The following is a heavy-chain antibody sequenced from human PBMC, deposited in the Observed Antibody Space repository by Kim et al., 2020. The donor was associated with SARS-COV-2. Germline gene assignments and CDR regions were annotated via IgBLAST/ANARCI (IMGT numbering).Heavy chain of an antibody. D-gene: IGHD5-12*01. V-gene: IGHV4-59*13. J-gene: IGHJ6*02. CDR3: ARGGKGYLYGMDV. CDR2: IYYTGST. Sequence: SETLSLTCTVSGGSLSSFYWSWIRQTPENGLEWLGYIYYTGSTDYNPSLKSRLIISLGTSENQFSLTLTSVTAADTAVYYCARGGKGYLYGMDVWGQGTTVPVSS. CDR1: GGSLSSFY.